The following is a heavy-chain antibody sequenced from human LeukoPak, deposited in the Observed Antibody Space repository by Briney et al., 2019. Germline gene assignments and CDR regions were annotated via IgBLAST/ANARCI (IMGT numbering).Heavy chain of an antibody. V-gene: IGHV1-69*02. CDR1: GGTFSYYT. D-gene: IGHD2-2*01. Sequence: SVKVSCKASGGTFSYYTISWVRQAPVQGLEWMGRIIPFLGITNYAQKFQGRVTITADKSTSTAYMELSSLRSEDTAVYYCARATSEIPAAALTGSKYYYYYYMDVWDKGTTVTVSS. CDR2: IIPFLGIT. CDR3: ARATSEIPAAALTGSKYYYYYYMDV. J-gene: IGHJ6*03.